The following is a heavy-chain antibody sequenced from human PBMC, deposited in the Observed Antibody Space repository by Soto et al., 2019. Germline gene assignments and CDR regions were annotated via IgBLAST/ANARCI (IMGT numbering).Heavy chain of an antibody. V-gene: IGHV5-51*01. CDR2: IYPGDSDT. CDR1: VETVSGYW. CDR3: ARHEPSTILGVVLTAGLEV. Sequence: GESEQSSCTGCVETVSGYWRARVRQMPGRGLEWMGVIYPGDSDTRYSPSFEGQVTISADKSSNTAYVQWDSLKSSDTAMYFCARHEPSTILGVVLTAGLEVWGRGTTVTVFS. J-gene: IGHJ6*01. D-gene: IGHD3-3*01.